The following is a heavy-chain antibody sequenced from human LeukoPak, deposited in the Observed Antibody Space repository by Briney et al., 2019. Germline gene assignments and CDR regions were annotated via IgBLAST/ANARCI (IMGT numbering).Heavy chain of an antibody. V-gene: IGHV5-51*01. CDR3: ARRHEYCSGGSCYSPYWYFDL. J-gene: IGHJ2*01. Sequence: GESLKISCMGSGYSFTSYWTGWVRQMPAKGLEWMGISYPSDSDTRYSPSFQGQVTISADTSISTGYLQWSSLKASDTAMYYCARRHEYCSGGSCYSPYWYFDLWGRGTLVTVSS. CDR2: SYPSDSDT. D-gene: IGHD2-15*01. CDR1: GYSFTSYW.